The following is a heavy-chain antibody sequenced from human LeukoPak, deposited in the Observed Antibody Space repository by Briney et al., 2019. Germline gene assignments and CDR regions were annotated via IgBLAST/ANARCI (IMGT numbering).Heavy chain of an antibody. CDR1: GFTFSSYA. V-gene: IGHV3-23*01. D-gene: IGHD5-12*01. CDR3: AKNGAYSGYDYIDY. CDR2: ITGSGDDT. J-gene: IGHJ4*02. Sequence: GGSLRLSCAASGFTFSSYAMSWVRQAPGKGLEWVSDITGSGDDTDYADSVKGRFAVSRDNSRNTLYLQINSLRAEDTAVYYCAKNGAYSGYDYIDYWGQGTLVTVSS.